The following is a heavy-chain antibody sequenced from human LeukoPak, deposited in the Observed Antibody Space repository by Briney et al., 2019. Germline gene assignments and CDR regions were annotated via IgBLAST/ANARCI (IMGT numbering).Heavy chain of an antibody. CDR1: GRSLSSYY. CDR2: IHYRGST. D-gene: IGHD4-17*01. Sequence: SETLSLTCTVSGRSLSSYYWSWIRHPPGKGLEWIGYIHYRGSTNYNPSLKSRATISVDTPKNQFSLKLSSVTAADTAVYYCARAKDYGDSDYWGQGTLVTVSS. V-gene: IGHV4-59*01. CDR3: ARAKDYGDSDY. J-gene: IGHJ4*02.